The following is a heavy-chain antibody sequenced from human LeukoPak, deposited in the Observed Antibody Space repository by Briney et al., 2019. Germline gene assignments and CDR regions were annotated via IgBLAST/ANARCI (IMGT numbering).Heavy chain of an antibody. V-gene: IGHV3-74*01. CDR1: GFTFSSYW. Sequence: GESLRLSCAASGFTFSSYWMHWVRQAPGKGLVWVSRIKSDGSSTSYADSVKGRFTISRDNAKNTVYLQMNSLRAEDTAVYYCATCRTFDYWGQGTLVTVSS. CDR3: ATCRTFDY. J-gene: IGHJ4*02. D-gene: IGHD5/OR15-5a*01. CDR2: IKSDGSST.